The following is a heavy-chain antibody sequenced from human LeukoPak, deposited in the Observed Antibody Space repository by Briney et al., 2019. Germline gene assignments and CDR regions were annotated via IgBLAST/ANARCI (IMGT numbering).Heavy chain of an antibody. D-gene: IGHD6-19*01. J-gene: IGHJ4*02. Sequence: PGGSLRLSCAASGFTFSSSGMHWVRQVPGKGLEWVAFIRYDGSNKYYADSVKGRFTISSDTSKNTLYLQMNSLRAEDTALYYCAKDYSSGSYYWGQGTLVTVFS. CDR3: AKDYSSGSYY. CDR2: IRYDGSNK. V-gene: IGHV3-30*02. CDR1: GFTFSSSG.